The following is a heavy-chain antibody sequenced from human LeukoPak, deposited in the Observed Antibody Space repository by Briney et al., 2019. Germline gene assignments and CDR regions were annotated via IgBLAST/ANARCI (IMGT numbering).Heavy chain of an antibody. D-gene: IGHD3-10*01. J-gene: IGHJ4*02. CDR3: ASHFYGSGSWAFDY. CDR1: GGSISSGDYY. V-gene: IGHV4-30-4*01. CDR2: IYYSGST. Sequence: SQTLSLTCTVSGGSISSGDYYWSWIRQPPGKGLEWIGYIYYSGSTYYNPSLKSRVTISVDTSKNQFSLELSSVTAADTAVYYCASHFYGSGSWAFDYWGQGTLVTVSS.